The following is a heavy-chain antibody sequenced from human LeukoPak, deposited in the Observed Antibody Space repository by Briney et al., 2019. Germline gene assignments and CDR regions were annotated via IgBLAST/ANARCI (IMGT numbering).Heavy chain of an antibody. Sequence: SGPTLVNPTQTLTLKCTFSGFSLSTSGVGVGWIRQPPGKALEWLAFIYWDDDKRYSPPLKSRLTITEDTSKNQVVLTMTNMDPVDTATYCCAHSPSATIWFDPWGQGTLVTVSS. CDR1: GFSLSTSGVG. J-gene: IGHJ5*02. V-gene: IGHV2-5*02. CDR2: IYWDDDK. D-gene: IGHD5-12*01. CDR3: AHSPSATIWFDP.